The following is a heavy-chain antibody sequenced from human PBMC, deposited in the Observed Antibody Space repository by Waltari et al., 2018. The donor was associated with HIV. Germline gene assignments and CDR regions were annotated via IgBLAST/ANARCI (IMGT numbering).Heavy chain of an antibody. CDR2: ISGSGGST. J-gene: IGHJ6*02. Sequence: EVQLLESGGGLVQPGGSMRLSCAASGFTFSSYAMRWVRQAPGKGREWVSAISGSGGSTYYADSGKGRFTIAGDNSKNTLYLQMNSLRAEDTAVYYCAKPKQQLVENGMDVWGQGTTVTVSS. CDR3: AKPKQQLVENGMDV. D-gene: IGHD6-13*01. V-gene: IGHV3-23*01. CDR1: GFTFSSYA.